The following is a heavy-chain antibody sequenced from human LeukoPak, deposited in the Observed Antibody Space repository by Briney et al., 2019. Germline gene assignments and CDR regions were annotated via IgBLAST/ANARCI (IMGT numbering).Heavy chain of an antibody. CDR1: GYPFTRYY. Sequence: ASVKLSCKASGYPFTRYYMHGVRHAPGQGLEYRGWINPSSGGTNYAQKFQGRVTMTRDTSISTAYMELSRLRSDDTAVYYCARDRANKAVAEFSFDYWGQGTLVTVSS. J-gene: IGHJ4*02. V-gene: IGHV1-2*02. D-gene: IGHD6-19*01. CDR3: ARDRANKAVAEFSFDY. CDR2: INPSSGGT.